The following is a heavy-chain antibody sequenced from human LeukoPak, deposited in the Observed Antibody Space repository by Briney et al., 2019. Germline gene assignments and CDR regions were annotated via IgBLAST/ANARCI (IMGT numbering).Heavy chain of an antibody. J-gene: IGHJ4*02. D-gene: IGHD6-13*01. V-gene: IGHV1-69*05. Sequence: GASVKVSCKASGGTLSSYAISWVRQAPGQGLEWMGGIIPIFGTANYAQKFQGRVTITTDESTSTAYMELSSLRSEDTAVYYCARDRYSSSWYFDYWGQGTLVTVSS. CDR3: ARDRYSSSWYFDY. CDR1: GGTLSSYA. CDR2: IIPIFGTA.